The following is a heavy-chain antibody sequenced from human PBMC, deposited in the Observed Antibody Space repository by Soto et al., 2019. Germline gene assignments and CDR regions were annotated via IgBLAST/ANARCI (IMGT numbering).Heavy chain of an antibody. Sequence: ASVKVSCKASGYTFTAYYMHWVRQAPGQGFEWMGIINPSGGSTSYAQKFQGRVTMTRDTSASTAYMELSSLRSEDTAVYYCARDLGGWPDYWGQGTLVTVSS. J-gene: IGHJ4*02. V-gene: IGHV1-46*01. D-gene: IGHD2-15*01. CDR2: INPSGGST. CDR1: GYTFTAYY. CDR3: ARDLGGWPDY.